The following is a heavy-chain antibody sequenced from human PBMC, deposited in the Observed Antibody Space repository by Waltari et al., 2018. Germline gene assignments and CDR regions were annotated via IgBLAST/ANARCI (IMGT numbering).Heavy chain of an antibody. CDR3: ARGGELVHYYSYYYMDV. Sequence: QVQLVQSGAEVKKPGASVKVSCKASGYTFTGYYMHWVRQAPGQGLEWMGWINPNSGGTNYAQKFQGRVTMTRDTSISTAYMEVSRLRSDDTAVYYCARGGELVHYYSYYYMDVWGKGTTVTISS. CDR2: INPNSGGT. J-gene: IGHJ6*03. D-gene: IGHD1-26*01. V-gene: IGHV1-2*02. CDR1: GYTFTGYY.